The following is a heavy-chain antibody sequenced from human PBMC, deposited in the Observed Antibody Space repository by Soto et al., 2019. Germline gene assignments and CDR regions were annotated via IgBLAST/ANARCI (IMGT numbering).Heavy chain of an antibody. J-gene: IGHJ4*02. D-gene: IGHD3-16*01. CDR2: IDPSDSYT. CDR1: GYSFTSYW. Sequence: PGESLKISFKGSGYSFTSYWISWVRQMPGKGLEWMGRIDPSDSYTNYSPSFQGHVTISADKSISTAYLQWSSLKASDTAMYYCARTRWGRFDYWGQGTLVTVSS. CDR3: ARTRWGRFDY. V-gene: IGHV5-10-1*01.